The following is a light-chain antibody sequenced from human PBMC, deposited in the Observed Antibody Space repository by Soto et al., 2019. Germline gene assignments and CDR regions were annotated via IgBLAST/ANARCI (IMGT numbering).Light chain of an antibody. CDR1: QNIIFY. CDR2: AAS. Sequence: DIQMTQSPSSLSASVGDRVTITCRASQNIIFYLNWYQLKPGKAPKLLIYAASNLQSGVPSRFSGSGSGTDFTLTISRLEPEDFAVYYCQQYGSSPWTFGQGTKVDIK. J-gene: IGKJ1*01. CDR3: QQYGSSPWT. V-gene: IGKV1-39*01.